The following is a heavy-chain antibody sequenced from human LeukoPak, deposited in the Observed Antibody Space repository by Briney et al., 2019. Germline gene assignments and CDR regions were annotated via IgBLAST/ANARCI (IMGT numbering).Heavy chain of an antibody. CDR3: TRDVHDF. Sequence: GGSLRLSCGASGFTVSNSWMSWIRQAPGKGLEWVATIKQDGIGKFYVDSVKGRFTISRDSAKNSLYLQMNSLRAEDTALYCCTRDVHDFWGQGTLVSVSS. D-gene: IGHD6-6*01. V-gene: IGHV3-7*01. CDR1: GFTVSNSW. CDR2: IKQDGIGK. J-gene: IGHJ4*02.